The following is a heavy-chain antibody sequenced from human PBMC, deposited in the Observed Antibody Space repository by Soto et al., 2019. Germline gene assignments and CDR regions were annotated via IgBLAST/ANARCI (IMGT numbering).Heavy chain of an antibody. CDR1: GGSFSGYY. Sequence: PSETLSLTCAVYGGSFSGYYWSWIRQPPGKGLEWIGEINHSGSTNYNPSLKSRVTISVDTSKNQFSLKLSSVTAADTAVYYCARGSNNGMDVWGQGTTVTVSS. V-gene: IGHV4-34*01. CDR2: INHSGST. CDR3: ARGSNNGMDV. J-gene: IGHJ6*02.